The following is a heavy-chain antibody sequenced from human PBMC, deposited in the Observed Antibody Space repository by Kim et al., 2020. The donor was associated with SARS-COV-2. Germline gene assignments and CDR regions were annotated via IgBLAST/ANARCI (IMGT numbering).Heavy chain of an antibody. CDR2: ISYDGSNK. J-gene: IGHJ6*02. CDR3: ARSGSSWSGGMDV. V-gene: IGHV3-33*05. D-gene: IGHD6-13*01. Sequence: GGSLRLSCAASGFTFSSYGMHWVRQAPGKGLEWVAVISYDGSNKYYADSVKGRFTISRDNSKNTLYLQMNSLRAEDTAVYYCARSGSSWSGGMDVWGQGTTVTVSS. CDR1: GFTFSSYG.